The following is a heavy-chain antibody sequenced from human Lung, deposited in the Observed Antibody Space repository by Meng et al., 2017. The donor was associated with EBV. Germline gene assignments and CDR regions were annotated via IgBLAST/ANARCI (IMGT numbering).Heavy chain of an antibody. D-gene: IGHD3-10*01. CDR2: ISAYNGNT. J-gene: IGHJ5*02. Sequence: QVRLEQSGAGVKQPGASVKVSCKAPGYTFTSYGISWVRQAPGQGLEWMGWISAYNGNTNYAQKLQGRVTMTTDTSTSTAYMELRGLRSDDTAVYYCARDRLRGEFDPWGQGTLVTVSS. V-gene: IGHV1-18*01. CDR3: ARDRLRGEFDP. CDR1: GYTFTSYG.